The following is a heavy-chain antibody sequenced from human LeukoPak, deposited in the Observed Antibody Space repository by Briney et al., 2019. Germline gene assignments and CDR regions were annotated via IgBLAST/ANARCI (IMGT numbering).Heavy chain of an antibody. Sequence: SETLSLTCTVSGGSIIINYWSWIRQSAGTGLEGIGRIYGSGITDYNPSLKSRVTMSLDTSRKQFSLRLTSVTAADTAVYYCARLKFYDSTGYSPGYYMDVWGKGTTVSVFS. J-gene: IGHJ6*03. CDR2: IYGSGIT. CDR3: ARLKFYDSTGYSPGYYMDV. D-gene: IGHD3-22*01. V-gene: IGHV4-4*07. CDR1: GGSIIINY.